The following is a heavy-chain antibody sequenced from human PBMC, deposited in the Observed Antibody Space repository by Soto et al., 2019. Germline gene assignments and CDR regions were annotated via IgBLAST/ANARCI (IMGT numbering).Heavy chain of an antibody. CDR1: GFTFSSYA. D-gene: IGHD2-15*01. J-gene: IGHJ3*02. Sequence: LRLSCAASGFTFSSYAMHWVRQAPGKGLEWVAVISYDGSNKYYADSVKGRFTISRDNSKNTLYLQMNSLRAEDTAVYYCASGGYCSGGSCLSDAFDIWGQGTMVTVSS. V-gene: IGHV3-30-3*01. CDR2: ISYDGSNK. CDR3: ASGGYCSGGSCLSDAFDI.